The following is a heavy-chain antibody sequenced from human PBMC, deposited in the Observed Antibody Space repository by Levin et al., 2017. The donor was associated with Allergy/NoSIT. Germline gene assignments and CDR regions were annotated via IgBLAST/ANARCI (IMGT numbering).Heavy chain of an antibody. Sequence: GESLKISCDVSGFILRRYNINWVRPTPGKGLEWVSSISTTSAYIYYGDSVKGRFTISRDNAKNSVYLQMNSLRVEDTAVYYWARAAPMTAVASNGVSAMDVWGQGTTVTVSS. CDR1: GFILRRYN. J-gene: IGHJ6*02. V-gene: IGHV3-21*01. CDR2: ISTTSAYI. D-gene: IGHD6-19*01. CDR3: ARAAPMTAVASNGVSAMDV.